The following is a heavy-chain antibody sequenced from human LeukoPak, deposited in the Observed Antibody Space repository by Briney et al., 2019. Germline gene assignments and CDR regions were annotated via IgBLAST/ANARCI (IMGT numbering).Heavy chain of an antibody. V-gene: IGHV5-51*01. CDR1: GYSFTSYW. Sequence: GESLKIPRKGSGYSFTSYWIGRVRQIPGKGLEWMGIIYPGDSDTRYSPSFQGQVTISPHKSISTAYLQWSSLKASDTGMYYCARLGTYYGMDVWGQGTTVTVSS. J-gene: IGHJ6*02. CDR2: IYPGDSDT. CDR3: ARLGTYYGMDV.